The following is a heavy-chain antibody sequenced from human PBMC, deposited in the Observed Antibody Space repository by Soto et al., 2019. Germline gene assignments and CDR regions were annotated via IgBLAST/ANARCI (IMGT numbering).Heavy chain of an antibody. D-gene: IGHD3-3*01. J-gene: IGHJ6*02. CDR3: ARASLWSGYSGMDV. CDR1: GYTFTGCY. CDR2: INPNSGGT. V-gene: IGHV1-2*04. Sequence: ASVKVCCEASGYTFTGCYMHWVRQAPGQGLEWMGWINPNSGGTNYAQKFQGWVTMTRDTSISTAYMELSRLRSDDTAVYYCARASLWSGYSGMDVWGQGTTVTVSS.